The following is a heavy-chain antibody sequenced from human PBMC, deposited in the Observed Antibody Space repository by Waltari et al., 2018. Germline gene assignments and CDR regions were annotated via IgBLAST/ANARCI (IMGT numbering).Heavy chain of an antibody. CDR1: GFTVRNNY. CDR2: IYSGGST. Sequence: EVQLVESGGGLIQPGGSLRLSCAVSGFTVRNNYMGWVRQAPGKGLEWVRVIYSGGSTDYADSVKGRFTISRDSSENTVYLQMSSLRAEDTALYYCARFDFRTGSYYWGQGTLVTVSS. V-gene: IGHV3-53*01. CDR3: ARFDFRTGSYY. D-gene: IGHD3-3*01. J-gene: IGHJ4*02.